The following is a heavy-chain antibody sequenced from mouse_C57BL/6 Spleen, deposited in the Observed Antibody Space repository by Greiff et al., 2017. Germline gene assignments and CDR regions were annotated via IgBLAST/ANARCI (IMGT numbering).Heavy chain of an antibody. CDR2: IDPNSGGT. D-gene: IGHD1-1*01. Sequence: QVQLQQPGAELVKPGASVKLSCKASGYTFTSYWMHWVKQRPGRGLEWIGRIDPNSGGTKYNEKFKSKATLTVDKPSSTAYMQLSSLTSEDSAVYYCARSSITTVVADWYFDDWGTGTTVTVSS. CDR1: GYTFTSYW. V-gene: IGHV1-72*01. J-gene: IGHJ1*03. CDR3: ARSSITTVVADWYFDD.